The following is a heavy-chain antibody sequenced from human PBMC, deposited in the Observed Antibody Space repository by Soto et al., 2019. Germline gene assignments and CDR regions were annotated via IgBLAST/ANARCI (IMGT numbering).Heavy chain of an antibody. CDR3: ALGYCAHGVCYPSDY. Sequence: QVQLQESGPGLVKPSETLSLTCTVSGGSVSSGTYSWSWVRQPPGKGLEWIGCFYYNGSTNYNPTFKSRVTRSVDTSKHQFSLMFSSVTAAGTAVYYCALGYCAHGVCYPSDYWGQGTLVTVSS. CDR1: GGSVSSGTYS. D-gene: IGHD2-8*01. J-gene: IGHJ4*02. CDR2: FYYNGST. V-gene: IGHV4-61*01.